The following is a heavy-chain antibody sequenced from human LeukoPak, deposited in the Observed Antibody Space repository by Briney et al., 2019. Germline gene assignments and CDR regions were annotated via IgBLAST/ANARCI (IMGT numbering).Heavy chain of an antibody. D-gene: IGHD3-10*01. CDR2: ISGSGRNT. V-gene: IGHV3-23*01. Sequence: PGGSLRLSCAASGFTFRRYGMSWVRQAPGKGLEWVSAISGSGRNTFYGDSVMGRFTISRDNSKNTLYLQMNSLRAEDTAVYYCAKDIYYYGSGSYSSPWGQGTLVTVSS. J-gene: IGHJ5*02. CDR3: AKDIYYYGSGSYSSP. CDR1: GFTFRRYG.